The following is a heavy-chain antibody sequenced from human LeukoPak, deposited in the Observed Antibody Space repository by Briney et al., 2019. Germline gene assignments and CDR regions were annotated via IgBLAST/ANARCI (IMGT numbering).Heavy chain of an antibody. CDR1: GGTISRYY. J-gene: IGHJ5*02. Sequence: SETLSLTCTVSGGTISRYYWSWIRQPPGKGLEWIGYIYYSGSTNYNPSLKSRVTISVDTSKNQFSLKLSSVTAADTAVYYCARHLDYDILTGLYNWFDPWGQGTLVTVSS. CDR2: IYYSGST. D-gene: IGHD3-9*01. V-gene: IGHV4-59*08. CDR3: ARHLDYDILTGLYNWFDP.